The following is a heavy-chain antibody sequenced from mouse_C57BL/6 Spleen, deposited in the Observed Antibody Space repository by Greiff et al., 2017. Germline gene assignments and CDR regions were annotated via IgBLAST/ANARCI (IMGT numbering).Heavy chain of an antibody. D-gene: IGHD5-2*01. Sequence: EVQLVQSGGGLVQPGGSLSLSCAASGFTFTDYYMSWVRQPPGKALEWLGFIRNKANVYTTEYSASVKDRFTISRDNSENILYLQINALRTKDSAAYSCASYREYDGDYYAMDYWGQGTSVTVSS. CDR2: IRNKANVYTT. CDR3: ASYREYDGDYYAMDY. V-gene: IGHV7-3*01. J-gene: IGHJ4*01. CDR1: GFTFTDYY.